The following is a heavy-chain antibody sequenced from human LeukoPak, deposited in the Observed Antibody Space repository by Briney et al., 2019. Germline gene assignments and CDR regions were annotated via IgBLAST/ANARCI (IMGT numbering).Heavy chain of an antibody. Sequence: SATLSLTCTVSGGSISSYYWSWIRQPPGKGLEWIGYIYTSGSTNYNPSLKSRVTISVDTSKNQFSLKLSSVTAADTAVYYCARNHYDFWSGYFWFDPWGQGTLVTVSS. CDR2: IYTSGST. D-gene: IGHD3-3*01. CDR1: GGSISSYY. CDR3: ARNHYDFWSGYFWFDP. V-gene: IGHV4-4*09. J-gene: IGHJ5*02.